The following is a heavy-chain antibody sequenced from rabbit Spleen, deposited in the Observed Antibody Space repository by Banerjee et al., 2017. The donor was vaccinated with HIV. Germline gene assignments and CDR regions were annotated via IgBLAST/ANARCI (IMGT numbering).Heavy chain of an antibody. CDR2: IDSGSSGFT. D-gene: IGHD2-1*01. CDR1: GFDLSSGYD. V-gene: IGHV1S45*01. J-gene: IGHJ4*01. Sequence: QEQLEESGGDLVKPEGSLTLTCTASGFDLSSGYDMCWVRQAPGKGPEWIACIDSGSSGFTYFATWAKGRFTCSSPSSTTVTLQMTSLTVADTATYFCARGSATMTMVITGYYLTLWGPGTLVTVS. CDR3: ARGSATMTMVITGYYLTL.